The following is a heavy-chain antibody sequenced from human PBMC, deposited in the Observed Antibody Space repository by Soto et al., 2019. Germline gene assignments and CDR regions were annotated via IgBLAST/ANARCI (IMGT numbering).Heavy chain of an antibody. V-gene: IGHV1-2*04. CDR1: GYTFTGYY. J-gene: IGHJ5*02. CDR2: INPNSGGT. Sequence: QVQLVQSGAEVKKPGASVKVSCKASGYTFTGYYMHWVRQAPGQGLEWMGWINPNSGGTNYAQKFQGWVTMTRDTSISTAYMELSRLRSDDTVVYYCARAIAAAGTRWFDPWGQGTLVTVSS. CDR3: ARAIAAAGTRWFDP. D-gene: IGHD6-13*01.